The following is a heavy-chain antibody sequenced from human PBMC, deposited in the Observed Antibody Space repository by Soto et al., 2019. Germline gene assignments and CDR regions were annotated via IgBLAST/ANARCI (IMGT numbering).Heavy chain of an antibody. CDR2: INAGNGNT. CDR3: ARKYCISTSCYYFDY. CDR1: GYTFTSYA. J-gene: IGHJ4*02. D-gene: IGHD2-2*01. Sequence: QVQLVQSGAEEKKPGASVKVSCKASGYTFTSYAMHWVRQAPGQRLEWMGWINAGNGNTKYSQKFQGRVTITRDTSASTAYMELSSLRSEDTAVYSCARKYCISTSCYYFDYWGQGTLVTVSS. V-gene: IGHV1-3*05.